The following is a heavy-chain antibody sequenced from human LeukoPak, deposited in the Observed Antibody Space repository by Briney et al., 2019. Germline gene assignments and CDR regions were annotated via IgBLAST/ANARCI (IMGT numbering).Heavy chain of an antibody. Sequence: PSETLSLTCTVSGGSISGYYWSWMRQPPGKGLEWIGYIHYSGNTNYNPSLKSRVTISLGTSRTQFSLKLTSVSAADTAVYYCASSEWNYARWGQGILVTVSS. CDR2: IHYSGNT. CDR3: ASSEWNYAR. J-gene: IGHJ4*02. D-gene: IGHD1-7*01. CDR1: GGSISGYY. V-gene: IGHV4-59*08.